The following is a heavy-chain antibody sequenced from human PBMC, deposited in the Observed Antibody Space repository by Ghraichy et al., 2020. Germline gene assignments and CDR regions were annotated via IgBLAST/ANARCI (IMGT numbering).Heavy chain of an antibody. CDR1: GDSISSYY. CDR2: FYYSGST. V-gene: IGHV4-59*01. Sequence: SETLSLTCTVSGDSISSYYWSWIRQPPGKGLEWIGYFYYSGSTNYNPSLKSRVTISVDTSKNQFSLKLSSVTAADTAVYYCARDMRSGYSYGSYYGMDVWGQETTVTVSS. J-gene: IGHJ6*02. CDR3: ARDMRSGYSYGSYYGMDV. D-gene: IGHD5-18*01.